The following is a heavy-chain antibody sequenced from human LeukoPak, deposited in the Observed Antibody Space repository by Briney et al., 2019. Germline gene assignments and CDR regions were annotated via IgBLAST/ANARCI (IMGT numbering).Heavy chain of an antibody. D-gene: IGHD6-25*01. J-gene: IGHJ4*02. V-gene: IGHV4-39*01. CDR2: ISYSGSA. CDR3: ARLDKGIKAAHFDY. Sequence: SETLSLTCTVSGGSISSSDFNWGWIRQPPGKGLEWIGVISYSGSAYYNPSLKSRVTISVDASKSHFSLKLSSVTAADTAIYYCARLDKGIKAAHFDYWGQGALVTVSS. CDR1: GGSISSSDFN.